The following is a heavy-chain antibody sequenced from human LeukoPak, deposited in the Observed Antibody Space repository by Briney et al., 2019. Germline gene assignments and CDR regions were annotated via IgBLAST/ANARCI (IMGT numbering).Heavy chain of an antibody. V-gene: IGHV3-66*01. CDR1: GFTVSSNY. D-gene: IGHD4-17*01. CDR3: AGAPGTTLHYGGLDV. CDR2: IYFDSST. Sequence: GGSLRLSCAASGFTVSSNYMTWVRQAPGKGLEWVSVIYFDSSTYYADSVKGRFTISRDDSKSTLFLQMSYLRVEDTAVYYCAGAPGTTLHYGGLDVWGQGTTVTVSS. J-gene: IGHJ6*02.